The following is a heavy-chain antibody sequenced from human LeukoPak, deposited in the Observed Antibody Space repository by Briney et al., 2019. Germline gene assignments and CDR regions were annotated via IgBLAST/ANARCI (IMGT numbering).Heavy chain of an antibody. D-gene: IGHD1-26*01. Sequence: PGGSLRLSCAASGFTFSSYSMNWVRQAPGKGLEWVSSISGSSSYIYYADSVKGRFTISRDDAKTSLYLQMNSLRAEDTAVYYCARNSGTYYPFSYWDQGTLVTVSS. CDR1: GFTFSSYS. J-gene: IGHJ4*02. CDR2: ISGSSSYI. CDR3: ARNSGTYYPFSY. V-gene: IGHV3-21*01.